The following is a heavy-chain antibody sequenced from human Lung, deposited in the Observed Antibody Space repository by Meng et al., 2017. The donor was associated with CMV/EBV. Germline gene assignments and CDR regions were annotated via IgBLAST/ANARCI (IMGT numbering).Heavy chain of an antibody. CDR3: AREQGYFSSKHYYYHLDV. V-gene: IGHV3-53*01. CDR1: GFIVSDNY. CDR2: IYSNENT. D-gene: IGHD6-6*01. J-gene: IGHJ6*02. Sequence: GGSLRLXXAASGFIVSDNYMNWVRQAPGKVLEWISIIYSNENTYYADSVKGRFTISRDNSKNTLYLQMNSLRAEDTAVYYCAREQGYFSSKHYYYHLDVWGQRTTVTVSS.